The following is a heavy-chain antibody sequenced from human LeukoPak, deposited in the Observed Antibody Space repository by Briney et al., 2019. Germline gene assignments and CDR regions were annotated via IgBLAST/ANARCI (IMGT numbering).Heavy chain of an antibody. D-gene: IGHD5-18*01. CDR1: GYTFTGYY. J-gene: IGHJ5*02. V-gene: IGHV1-2*02. Sequence: GASVKVSCKASGYTFTGYYMHWVRQAPGQGLEWMGWINPNSGGTNYAQKFQGRVTMTRDTSISTAYMKLSRLRSDDTAVYYCARDIVMVTYWSDPWGQGTLVTISS. CDR2: INPNSGGT. CDR3: ARDIVMVTYWSDP.